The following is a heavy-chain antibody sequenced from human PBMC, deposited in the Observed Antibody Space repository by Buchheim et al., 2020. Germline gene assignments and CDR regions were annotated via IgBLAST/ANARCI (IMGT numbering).Heavy chain of an antibody. CDR2: INHSGNT. J-gene: IGHJ4*02. CDR1: GGSFSGYY. V-gene: IGHV4-34*01. D-gene: IGHD5-12*01. Sequence: QVQLQQWGAGLLKPSETLSLTCAVYGGSFSGYYWTWIRQAPGKGLEWIGEINHSGNTNNNPSLRSRVTISVDKPKNQVSLKVNSGTASDTAVYYCARRTQYSYGTGLDYWGQGIL. CDR3: ARRTQYSYGTGLDY.